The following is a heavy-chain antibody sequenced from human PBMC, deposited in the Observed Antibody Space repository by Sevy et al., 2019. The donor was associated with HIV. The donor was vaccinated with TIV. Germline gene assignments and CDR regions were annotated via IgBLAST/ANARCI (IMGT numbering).Heavy chain of an antibody. CDR3: ARDHEKDGDLGDYYYYAMDV. CDR2: ISGSDDTI. CDR1: GFTFSDYY. V-gene: IGHV3-11*01. D-gene: IGHD4-17*01. J-gene: IGHJ6*02. Sequence: GGSLRLSCAGSGFTFSDYYMSWIRQAPGKGLEWISYISGSDDTIYYADSVKGRLTVSRDNTKNLLYLEMNSLRVEETAMYYCARDHEKDGDLGDYYYYAMDVWGQGTTVTVSS.